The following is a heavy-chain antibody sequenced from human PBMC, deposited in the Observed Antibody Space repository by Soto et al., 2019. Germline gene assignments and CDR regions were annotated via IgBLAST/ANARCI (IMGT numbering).Heavy chain of an antibody. CDR2: INAGNGNT. CDR1: GYTFTSYA. Sequence: ASVKVSCKASGYTFTSYAMHWVRQAPGQRLEWMGWINAGNGNTKYSQKFQGRVTITRDTSASTAYMELSSLRSEDTAVYYCARVLGIAVAGICYWGQGTLVTVSS. V-gene: IGHV1-3*01. J-gene: IGHJ4*02. CDR3: ARVLGIAVAGICY. D-gene: IGHD6-19*01.